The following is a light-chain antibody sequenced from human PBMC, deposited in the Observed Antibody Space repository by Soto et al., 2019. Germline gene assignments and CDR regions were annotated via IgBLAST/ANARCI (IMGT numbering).Light chain of an antibody. CDR3: QTWGTGIRV. Sequence: QPVLTQSPSASASLGASVKLTCTLSSGHSNYAIAWHQQQPEKGPRYLMKVNSDGSHRKGDGIPDRFSGSSSGAQRYLTISRLQSEDAAASYCQTWGTGIRVFGTGTKLTVL. J-gene: IGLJ1*01. CDR2: VNSDGSH. CDR1: SGHSNYA. V-gene: IGLV4-69*01.